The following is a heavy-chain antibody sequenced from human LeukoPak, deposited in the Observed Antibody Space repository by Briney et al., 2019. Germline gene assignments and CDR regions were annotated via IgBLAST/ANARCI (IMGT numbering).Heavy chain of an antibody. V-gene: IGHV3-21*01. CDR1: GFTFSNAW. CDR3: ARGTMVTVNFDY. J-gene: IGHJ4*02. Sequence: GGSLRLSCAASGFTFSNAWMNWVRQAPGKGLEWVSSISSSSSYIYYADSMKGRFTISRDNAKKSLYLQMNSLRAEDTAVYYCARGTMVTVNFDYWGQGTLVTVSS. D-gene: IGHD4-11*01. CDR2: ISSSSSYI.